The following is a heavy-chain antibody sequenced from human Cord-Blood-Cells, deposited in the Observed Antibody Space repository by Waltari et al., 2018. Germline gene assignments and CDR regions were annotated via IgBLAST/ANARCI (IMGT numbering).Heavy chain of an antibody. CDR3: ARDSIAAAGMDY. V-gene: IGHV1-2*02. Sequence: QVQLVQSGAEVQNPGASVKVYCKDSGYTLTGYYMHRVRQAPGQGLEWMGWINPNSGGTNYAQKFQGRVTMTRDTSISTAYRELSRLRSDDTAVYYCARDSIAAAGMDYWGQGTLVTVSS. CDR2: INPNSGGT. CDR1: GYTLTGYY. D-gene: IGHD6-13*01. J-gene: IGHJ4*02.